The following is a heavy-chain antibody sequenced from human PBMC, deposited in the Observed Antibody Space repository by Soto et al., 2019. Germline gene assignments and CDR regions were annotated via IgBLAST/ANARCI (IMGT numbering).Heavy chain of an antibody. J-gene: IGHJ5*02. CDR1: GYTLTSYA. D-gene: IGHD3-10*01. CDR2: MNPNSGNT. CDR3: ARGAGWFGDAWGVDWFDP. Sequence: QWRLLQSGAEVKRLGASVKLSCRAFGYTLTSYAINWGRQATEQGFEWWGWMNPNSGNTGYAQKFKGRVTMTRNTSISTAYMELSSLRSEDTAVYYCARGAGWFGDAWGVDWFDPWGQGTLVTVSS. V-gene: IGHV1-8*01.